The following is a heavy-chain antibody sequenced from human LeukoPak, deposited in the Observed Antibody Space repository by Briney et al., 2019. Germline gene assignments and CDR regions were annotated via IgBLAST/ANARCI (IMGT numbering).Heavy chain of an antibody. D-gene: IGHD3-22*01. CDR3: ARSESSGYYYFQE. CDR2: IHYSGGT. J-gene: IGHJ1*01. Sequence: SETLSLTCTVSGGSISSYYWSWIRQPPGKGLEWIGNIHYSGGTKYTPSLKSRVTISADTSKNQFSLKLYSVTAADTAVYYCARSESSGYYYFQEWGQGTLVTVSS. V-gene: IGHV4-59*01. CDR1: GGSISSYY.